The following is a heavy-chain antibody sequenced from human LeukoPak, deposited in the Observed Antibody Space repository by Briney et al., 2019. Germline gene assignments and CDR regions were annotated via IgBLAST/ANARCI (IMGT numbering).Heavy chain of an antibody. CDR3: ARHVIAAAGKSLYYFDY. CDR1: GYSFTSYW. CDR2: IYPGDSDT. V-gene: IGHV5-51*01. Sequence: GESLKISCKGSGYSFTSYWIGWVRQMPGKGLEWMGIIYPGDSDTRYSPSFQGQVTISANKSISTAYLQWSSLKASDTAMYYCARHVIAAAGKSLYYFDYWGQGTLVTVSS. D-gene: IGHD6-13*01. J-gene: IGHJ4*02.